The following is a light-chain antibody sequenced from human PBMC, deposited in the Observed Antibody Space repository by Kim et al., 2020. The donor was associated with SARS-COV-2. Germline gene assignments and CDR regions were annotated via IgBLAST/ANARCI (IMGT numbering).Light chain of an antibody. CDR1: HGIVSW. Sequence: ASVGARSTFRCGPSHGIVSWLAGYQQKPGKPPKRLIFAESSVQSGFPSRFSGRGSGTDSPLSISSRQPEDFATYYCQQANSYPLTFGGGTKVDIK. J-gene: IGKJ4*01. CDR2: AES. CDR3: QQANSYPLT. V-gene: IGKV1-12*01.